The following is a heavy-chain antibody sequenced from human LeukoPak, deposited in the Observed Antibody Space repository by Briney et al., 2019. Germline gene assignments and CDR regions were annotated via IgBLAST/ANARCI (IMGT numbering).Heavy chain of an antibody. J-gene: IGHJ6*02. Sequence: SETLSLTCTVSGGSISSYYWSWIRQPVGKGLEWIGRIYTSGSTNYNPSLKSRVTMSVDTSKNQFSLKLSSVTAADTAVYYCARDPLYSSGWYALHNYYYGMDVWGQGTTVTVSS. V-gene: IGHV4-4*07. CDR1: GGSISSYY. D-gene: IGHD6-19*01. CDR3: ARDPLYSSGWYALHNYYYGMDV. CDR2: IYTSGST.